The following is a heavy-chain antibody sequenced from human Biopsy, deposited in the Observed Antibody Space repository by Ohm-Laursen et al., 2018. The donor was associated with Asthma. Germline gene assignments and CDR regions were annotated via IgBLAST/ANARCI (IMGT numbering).Heavy chain of an antibody. CDR1: GFTVTTHY. CDR2: IYSGGNT. D-gene: IGHD6-13*01. CDR3: ARQPIAEPGTTFYYYYGMDV. V-gene: IGHV3-53*01. Sequence: SLRLSCAATGFTVTTHYMSWVRQAPGKGLEWVSVIYSGGNTYYADSVKGRFTISRDSSKNTLFLQMDSLRAEDTAVYYCARQPIAEPGTTFYYYYGMDVWGQGTTVTVSS. J-gene: IGHJ6*02.